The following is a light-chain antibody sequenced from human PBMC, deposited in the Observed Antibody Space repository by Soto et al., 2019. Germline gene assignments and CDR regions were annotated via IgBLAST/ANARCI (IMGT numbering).Light chain of an antibody. CDR2: GAS. J-gene: IGKJ1*01. CDR1: QSVSSSY. CDR3: QQYGDSPTT. Sequence: EIVLTQSPGTLSLSPGERATPSCRASQSVSSSYLAWYQQKPGQAPRLLIYGASSGATGIPDRFSGSGSGTDFTLTIRRLEPEDCAVYYCQQYGDSPTTFGQGTKVDIK. V-gene: IGKV3-20*01.